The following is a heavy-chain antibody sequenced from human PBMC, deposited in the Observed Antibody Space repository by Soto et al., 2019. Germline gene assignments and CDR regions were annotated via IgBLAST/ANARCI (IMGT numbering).Heavy chain of an antibody. V-gene: IGHV5-10-1*01. Sequence: PGGSLKISCKGSGYSFTSYWISWVRQMPGKGLEGMGRIDPSDSYTNYSPSFQGHVTISADKSISTAYLQWSSLKASDTAMYYCARFANYDFWRGGSDYYYGMDVWGQGTTVTVSS. D-gene: IGHD3-3*01. CDR1: GYSFTSYW. J-gene: IGHJ6*02. CDR2: IDPSDSYT. CDR3: ARFANYDFWRGGSDYYYGMDV.